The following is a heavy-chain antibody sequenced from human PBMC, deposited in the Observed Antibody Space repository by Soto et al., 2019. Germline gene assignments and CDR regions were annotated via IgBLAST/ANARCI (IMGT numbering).Heavy chain of an antibody. CDR1: GYTFTNYG. CDR3: ARRGYNSGYHREAAFDI. D-gene: IGHD5-18*01. CDR2: ISAYNGNT. V-gene: IGHV1-18*01. J-gene: IGHJ3*02. Sequence: ASVKVSCKASGYTFTNYGISWVRQAPGQGLEWMGWISAYNGNTNYAQKLQGRVTMTTDTSTSTAYMELRSLRSDDTAVYYCARRGYNSGYHREAAFDIWGQGTMVTVSS.